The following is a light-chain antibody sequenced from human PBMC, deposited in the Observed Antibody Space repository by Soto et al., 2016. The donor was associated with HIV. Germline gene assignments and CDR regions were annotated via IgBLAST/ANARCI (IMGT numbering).Light chain of an antibody. J-gene: IGLJ2*01. V-gene: IGLV3-25*03. Sequence: ELTQPPSVSVSPGQTATITCSGDALPRQYAFWYQQKPGQAPVMIVSKNSERPSGVPERFSGSTSGTTVTLTISRVQAEDEADYYCQSADFIGLYVLFGGGTTLTVL. CDR3: QSADFIGLYVL. CDR2: KNS. CDR1: ALPRQY.